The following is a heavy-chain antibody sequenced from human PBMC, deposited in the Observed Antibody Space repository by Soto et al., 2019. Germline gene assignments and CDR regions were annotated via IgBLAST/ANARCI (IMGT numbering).Heavy chain of an antibody. V-gene: IGHV3-23*01. CDR3: AKEMIASTLADFFDY. Sequence: EVQLLESGGGLIQPGGSLRLSCAASGFTFSNYGMTWVRLAPGKGLEWVSTISGSGGRTFYAYPVKGRFTISRDNSKNTLYLQMNSLRAEDTAVYYCAKEMIASTLADFFDYWGQGTLVTVSS. D-gene: IGHD2-21*01. CDR1: GFTFSNYG. CDR2: ISGSGGRT. J-gene: IGHJ4*02.